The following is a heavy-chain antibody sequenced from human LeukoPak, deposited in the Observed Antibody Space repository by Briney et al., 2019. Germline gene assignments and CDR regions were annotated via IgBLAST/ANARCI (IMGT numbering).Heavy chain of an antibody. D-gene: IGHD2-8*01. V-gene: IGHV1-46*01. Sequence: ASVKVSCKASGYTFTSYYMHWVRQAPGQGLEWMGLVNPTGGSTGYAQKFQGRVTMTRDMSTSTDYMELSSLRSEDTAIYYCARDNAWWFDPWGQGTLVTVSS. CDR1: GYTFTSYY. J-gene: IGHJ5*02. CDR3: ARDNAWWFDP. CDR2: VNPTGGST.